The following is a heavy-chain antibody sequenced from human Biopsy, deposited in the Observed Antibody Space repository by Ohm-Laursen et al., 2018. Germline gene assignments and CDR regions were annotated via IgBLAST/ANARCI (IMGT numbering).Heavy chain of an antibody. CDR1: GFSFSDYR. Sequence: SLRLSCAAPGFSFSDYRMRWIRQAPGRGLEWVSYISGGGTIYYGDSMKGRVTISRDNAKNSLYLQMHSLRAEDTAVYYCARDTRWSPYSMDVWGQGTTVTVSS. CDR2: ISGGGTI. V-gene: IGHV3-11*01. CDR3: ARDTRWSPYSMDV. D-gene: IGHD4-23*01. J-gene: IGHJ6*02.